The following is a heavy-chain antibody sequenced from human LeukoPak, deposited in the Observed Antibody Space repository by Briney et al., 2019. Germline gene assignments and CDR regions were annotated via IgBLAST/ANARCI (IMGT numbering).Heavy chain of an antibody. J-gene: IGHJ6*02. CDR3: AKAAFYYYGMDV. CDR2: ISGSGGST. CDR1: GFTFSSYA. Sequence: KAGGSLRLSCAASGFTFSSYAMSWVRQAPGKGLEWVSAISGSGGSTYYADSVKGRFTISRDNSTNTLHLQMNSLRAEDTAVYYCAKAAFYYYGMDVWGQGTTVTVSS. V-gene: IGHV3-23*01.